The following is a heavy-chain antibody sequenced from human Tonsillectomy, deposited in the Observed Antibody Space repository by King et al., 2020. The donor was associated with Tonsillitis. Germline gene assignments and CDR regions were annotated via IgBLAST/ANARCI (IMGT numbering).Heavy chain of an antibody. Sequence: QLQESGPGLVKPSETLSLTCTVSGDSVSSSNYYWSWIRKPPGEGLEWIGYIHYSGNTYYNPSLMSRVNVSLDTSNNQFSLKLRSVTAADSAVYFCARVQSSSWLGPSHFYYAMDVWGQGTTVTVSS. J-gene: IGHJ6*02. CDR3: ARVQSSSWLGPSHFYYAMDV. D-gene: IGHD6-13*01. CDR1: GDSVSSSNYY. CDR2: IHYSGNT. V-gene: IGHV4-61*01.